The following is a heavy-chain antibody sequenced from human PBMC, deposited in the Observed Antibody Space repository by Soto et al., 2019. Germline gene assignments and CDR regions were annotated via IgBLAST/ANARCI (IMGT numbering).Heavy chain of an antibody. J-gene: IGHJ4*02. D-gene: IGHD5-18*01. CDR2: ISGSGGST. CDR1: GFTFSSYA. CDR3: AKDPYSPQSPIDY. Sequence: GGSLRLSCAASGFTFSSYAMSWVRQAPGKGLEWVSAISGSGGSTYYADSVKGRSTISRDNSKNTLYLQMNSLRAEDTAVYYCAKDPYSPQSPIDYWGQGTLVTVSS. V-gene: IGHV3-23*01.